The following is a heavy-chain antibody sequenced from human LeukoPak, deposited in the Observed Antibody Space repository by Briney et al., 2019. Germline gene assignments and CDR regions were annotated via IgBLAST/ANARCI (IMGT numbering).Heavy chain of an antibody. CDR2: IYSGGST. Sequence: GGSLRLSCAASGFTFSSYAMSWVRQAPGKGLEWVSVIYSGGSTNYADSIKGRFTISRDNSKNTLFLQMNSLRAEDTAVYYCARGDSSGYSKVFDCWGQGTLVTVSS. J-gene: IGHJ4*02. D-gene: IGHD3-22*01. CDR3: ARGDSSGYSKVFDC. CDR1: GFTFSSYA. V-gene: IGHV3-53*01.